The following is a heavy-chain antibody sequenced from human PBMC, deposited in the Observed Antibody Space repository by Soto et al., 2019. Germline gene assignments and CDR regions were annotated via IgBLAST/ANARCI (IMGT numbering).Heavy chain of an antibody. J-gene: IGHJ3*01. D-gene: IGHD3-3*02. CDR1: EFIFSDYA. Sequence: EAQLLESGGGLVQPGGSLRLSCVASEFIFSDYAMSWVRQAPGKGPEWVSVIGGDGYKPEYADSAKGRFTVSRDNSKNMLYLPMASLRVDDTAVYYCAKDSFSRNGISDPFDVWGQGTMFNVS. CDR2: IGGDGYKP. V-gene: IGHV3-23*01. CDR3: AKDSFSRNGISDPFDV.